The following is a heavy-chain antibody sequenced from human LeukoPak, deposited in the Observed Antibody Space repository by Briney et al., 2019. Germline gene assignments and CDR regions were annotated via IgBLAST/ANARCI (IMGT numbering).Heavy chain of an antibody. V-gene: IGHV3-9*01. J-gene: IGHJ4*02. CDR1: GFTFDDFA. Sequence: PGGSLRLSCAASGFTFDDFAMHWVRQTPGKGLEWVSGISWNSGSIGYADSVKGRFTISRDNAKNSLYLQMNSLRAEDTAVYYCARVSGYYDSSGYYYLDYFDYWGQGTLVTVSS. D-gene: IGHD3-22*01. CDR3: ARVSGYYDSSGYYYLDYFDY. CDR2: ISWNSGSI.